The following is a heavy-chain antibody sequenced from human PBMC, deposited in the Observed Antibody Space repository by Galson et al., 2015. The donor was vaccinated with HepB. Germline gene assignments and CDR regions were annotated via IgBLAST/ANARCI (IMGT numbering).Heavy chain of an antibody. J-gene: IGHJ3*02. V-gene: IGHV1-2*02. D-gene: IGHD2-2*01. Sequence: SVKVSCKASGYTFTGYYMHWVRQAPGQGLEWMGWINPNSGGTNYAQKFQGRVTMTRDTSISTAYMELSRLRFDDTAVYYCARDLEYGYQLLSGGSAFDIWGQGTMVTVSS. CDR3: ARDLEYGYQLLSGGSAFDI. CDR1: GYTFTGYY. CDR2: INPNSGGT.